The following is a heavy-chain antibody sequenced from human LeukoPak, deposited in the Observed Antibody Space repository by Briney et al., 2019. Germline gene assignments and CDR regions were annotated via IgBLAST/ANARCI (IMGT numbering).Heavy chain of an antibody. CDR1: GGSISSYY. Sequence: PSETLSLTCTVSGGSISSYYWSWIRQPAGKGLEWIGRIYTSGSTNYNPSLKSRVTMSVDTSKNQFSLKLSSVTAADTAVYYCARGFGYGSGSHYNVEIWFDPWGQGTQVTVSS. J-gene: IGHJ5*02. D-gene: IGHD3-10*01. V-gene: IGHV4-4*07. CDR2: IYTSGST. CDR3: ARGFGYGSGSHYNVEIWFDP.